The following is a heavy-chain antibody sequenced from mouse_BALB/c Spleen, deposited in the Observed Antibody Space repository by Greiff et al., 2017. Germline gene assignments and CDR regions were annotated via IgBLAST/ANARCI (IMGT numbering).Heavy chain of an antibody. Sequence: EVQLQQSGAELVRPGSSVKISCKASGYAFSSYWMNWVKQRPGQGLEWIGYINPYNDGTKYNEKFKGKATLTSDKSSSTAYMELSSLTSEDSAVYYCANGYSLEFAYWGQGTLVTVSA. D-gene: IGHD2-3*01. CDR3: ANGYSLEFAY. J-gene: IGHJ3*01. CDR2: INPYNDGT. CDR1: GYAFSSYW. V-gene: IGHV1-14*01.